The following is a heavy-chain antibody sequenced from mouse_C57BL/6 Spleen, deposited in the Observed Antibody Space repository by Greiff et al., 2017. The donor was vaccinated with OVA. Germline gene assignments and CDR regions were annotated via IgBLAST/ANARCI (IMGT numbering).Heavy chain of an antibody. D-gene: IGHD2-3*01. CDR1: GYAFTNYL. CDR3: AREGDGYSAWFAY. J-gene: IGHJ3*01. CDR2: MNPGSGGT. V-gene: IGHV1-54*01. Sequence: VQLQQSGAELVRPGTSVKVSCKASGYAFTNYLIEWVKQRPGQGLEWIGVMNPGSGGTNYNEKFKGKATLTADKSSSTAYMQLSSLTSEDSAVYFCAREGDGYSAWFAYWGQGTLVTVSA.